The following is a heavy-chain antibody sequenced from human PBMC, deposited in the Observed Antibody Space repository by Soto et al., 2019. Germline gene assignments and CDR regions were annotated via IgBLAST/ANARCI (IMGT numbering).Heavy chain of an antibody. CDR3: ARNIVPAASGFDY. CDR2: IIPILGIA. Sequence: SVKVSCKASGGTFSSYTISWVRQAPGQGLEWMGRIIPILGIANYAQKFQGRVTITADKSTSTAYMELSSLRSEDTAVYYCARNIVPAASGFDYWGQGTLVTVSS. CDR1: GGTFSSYT. J-gene: IGHJ4*02. V-gene: IGHV1-69*02. D-gene: IGHD2-2*01.